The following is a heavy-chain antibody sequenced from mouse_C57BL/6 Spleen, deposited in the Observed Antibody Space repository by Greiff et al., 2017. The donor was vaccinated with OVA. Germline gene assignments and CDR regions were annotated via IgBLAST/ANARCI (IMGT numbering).Heavy chain of an antibody. V-gene: IGHV1-69*01. J-gene: IGHJ1*03. CDR1: GYTFTSYW. CDR2: IDPSDSYT. Sequence: VQLQQPGAELVMPGASVKLSCKASGYTFTSYWMHWVKQRPGQGLEWIGEIDPSDSYTNYNQKFKGKATLTADKSSSAAYMQLSSLTSEDSAVYYCARRDWSFDVWGTGTTVTVSS. CDR3: ARRDWSFDV.